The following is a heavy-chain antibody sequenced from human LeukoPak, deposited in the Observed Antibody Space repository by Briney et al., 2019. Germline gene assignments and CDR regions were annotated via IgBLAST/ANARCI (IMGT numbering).Heavy chain of an antibody. D-gene: IGHD3-10*01. CDR3: ARVATMVRVPLDALDI. CDR1: GFTFSACE. J-gene: IGHJ3*02. CDR2: ISRSGSTR. V-gene: IGHV3-48*03. Sequence: GGSLRLSCAISGFTFSACELTWVRQAPGKGLEWVSYISRSGSTRYYPDSVKGRFTISRDNAKNSLYLQMNSLRAEDTAVYYCARVATMVRVPLDALDIWGQGTMVSVSS.